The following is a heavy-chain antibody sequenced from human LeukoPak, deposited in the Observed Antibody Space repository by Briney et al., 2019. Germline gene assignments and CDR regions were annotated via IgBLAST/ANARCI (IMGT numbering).Heavy chain of an antibody. D-gene: IGHD2-21*01. CDR1: GYTFTGYY. J-gene: IGHJ4*02. V-gene: IGHV1-2*02. CDR3: ARRGAYCGGDCYFPFDY. CDR2: INPNSGGT. Sequence: GASVKVSCKASGYTFTGYYMHWVRQAPGQGLEWMGWINPNSGGTNYAQKFQGRVTMTRDTSISTAYMELSRLRSDDTAVYYCARRGAYCGGDCYFPFDYWGQGTLVTVSS.